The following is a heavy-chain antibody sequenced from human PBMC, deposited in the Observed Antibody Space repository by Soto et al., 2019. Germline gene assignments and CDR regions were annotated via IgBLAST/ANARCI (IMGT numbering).Heavy chain of an antibody. J-gene: IGHJ6*02. V-gene: IGHV4-39*01. CDR2: IYYSGST. Sequence: QLQLQESGPGLVKPSETLSLTCTVSGGSISSSSYYWGWIRQPPGKGLEWIGSIYYSGSTYYNPSLRRRATISVDTSKNQFSLKLSSVTAADTAVYYCARHREWGTDPIYYYGMDVWGQGTTVTVSS. CDR3: ARHREWGTDPIYYYGMDV. CDR1: GGSISSSSYY. D-gene: IGHD1-26*01.